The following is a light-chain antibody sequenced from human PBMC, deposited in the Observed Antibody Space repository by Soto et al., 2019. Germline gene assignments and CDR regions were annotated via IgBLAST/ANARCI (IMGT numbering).Light chain of an antibody. J-gene: IGKJ4*01. CDR3: QQSYSTPLT. V-gene: IGKV1-39*01. Sequence: DIQMTQSPSSLSASVGDRVTITCRASQSISSYLNWYKQNPGKAPKLLIYAASSLQSGVPSRFSGSGSGTDFTLTISSLKPEDFATYYCQQSYSTPLTFGGGTKVDIK. CDR2: AAS. CDR1: QSISSY.